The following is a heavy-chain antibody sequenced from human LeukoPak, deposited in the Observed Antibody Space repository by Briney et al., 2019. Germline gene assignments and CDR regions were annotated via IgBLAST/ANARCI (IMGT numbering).Heavy chain of an antibody. V-gene: IGHV3-30*02. Sequence: GGSLRLSCAASGFTFSSYGMHWVRQAPGKGLEWVAFIRYDGSNKYYADSVKGRFTISRDNSKNTLYLQMNSLRAEDTAVYYCAKSSTIFGVVITPTLGYWGQGTLVTVSS. D-gene: IGHD3-3*01. CDR3: AKSSTIFGVVITPTLGY. CDR1: GFTFSSYG. CDR2: IRYDGSNK. J-gene: IGHJ4*02.